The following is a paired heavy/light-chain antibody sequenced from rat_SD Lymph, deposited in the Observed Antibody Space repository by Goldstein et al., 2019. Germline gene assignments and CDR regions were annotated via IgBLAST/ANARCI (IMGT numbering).Heavy chain of an antibody. CDR2: ITNTGGST. D-gene: IGHD1-6*01. Sequence: EVQLVESGGGLVQPGRSLKLSCVASGFTFNNYWMTWIRQAPGKGLEWVASITNTGGSTYYPDSVKGRFTISRDNAKSTLYLQMNSLRSEDTATYYCTREVYYGLLLRDYWGQGVMVTVSS. CDR3: TREVYYGLLLRDY. J-gene: IGHJ2*01. V-gene: IGHV5-31*01. CDR1: GFTFNNYW.
Light chain of an antibody. Sequence: DIVLTQAPLSVSVTPGESASISCRSSKSLLSSKGITSLYWYLQRPGKSPQLLIYQMSNLASGVPDRFSSSGSETDFTLKISKVETEDVGVYYCGHRLEYPLTFGSGTKLEIK. CDR1: KSLLSSKGITS. V-gene: IGKV2S11*01. CDR2: QMS. J-gene: IGKJ5*01. CDR3: GHRLEYPLT.